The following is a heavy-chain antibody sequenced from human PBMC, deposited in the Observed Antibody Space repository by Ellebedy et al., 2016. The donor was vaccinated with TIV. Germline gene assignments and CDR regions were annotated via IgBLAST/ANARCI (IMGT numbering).Heavy chain of an antibody. J-gene: IGHJ6*02. Sequence: GESLKISCAASGFTFSSYAMSWVRQAPGKGLEWVSAISGSGGSTYYADSVKGRFTISRDNSKNTLYLQMNSLRAEDTAVYYYALSGAELERPYYYYGMDVWGQGTTVTVSS. CDR2: ISGSGGST. CDR1: GFTFSSYA. V-gene: IGHV3-23*01. CDR3: ALSGAELERPYYYYGMDV. D-gene: IGHD1-1*01.